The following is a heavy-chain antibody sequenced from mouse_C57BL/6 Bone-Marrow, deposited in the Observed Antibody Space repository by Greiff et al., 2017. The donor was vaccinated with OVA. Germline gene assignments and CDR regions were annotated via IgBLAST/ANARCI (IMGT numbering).Heavy chain of an antibody. Sequence: QVHVKQSGAELVRPGTSVKMSCKASGYTFTNYWIGWAKQMPGHGLEWIGDIYPGGGYTNYNEKFKGKATLTADKSSSTAYMQFSSLTSEDSAIYYCARWRMRYAMDYWGQGTSVTVSS. J-gene: IGHJ4*01. CDR1: GYTFTNYW. V-gene: IGHV1-63*01. CDR2: IYPGGGYT. CDR3: ARWRMRYAMDY.